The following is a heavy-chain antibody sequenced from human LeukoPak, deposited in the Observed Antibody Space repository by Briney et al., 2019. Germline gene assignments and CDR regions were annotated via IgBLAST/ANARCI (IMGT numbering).Heavy chain of an antibody. V-gene: IGHV3-7*01. J-gene: IGHJ4*02. CDR3: ARDLRGSPGVFDY. CDR2: IKQDGSEK. Sequence: GGSLRLSCAASGFTVSSNYMSWVRQAPGKGLEWVANIKQDGSEKYYVDSVKGRFTISRDNAKNSLYLQMNSLRAEETAVYYCARDLRGSPGVFDYWGQGTLVTVSS. CDR1: GFTVSSNY. D-gene: IGHD3-10*01.